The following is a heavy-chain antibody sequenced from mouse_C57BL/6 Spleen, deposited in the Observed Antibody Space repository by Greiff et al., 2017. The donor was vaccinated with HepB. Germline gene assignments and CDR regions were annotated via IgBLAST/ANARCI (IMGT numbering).Heavy chain of an antibody. CDR1: GYAFTNYL. Sequence: VQLQQSGAELVRPGTSVKVSCKASGYAFTNYLIEWVKQRPGQGLEWIGVINPGSGGTNYNEKFKGKATLTADKSSSTAYMQLSSLTSEDSAVYFCARSGYDYDGFDYWGQGTTLTVSS. CDR2: INPGSGGT. CDR3: ARSGYDYDGFDY. D-gene: IGHD2-4*01. V-gene: IGHV1-54*01. J-gene: IGHJ2*01.